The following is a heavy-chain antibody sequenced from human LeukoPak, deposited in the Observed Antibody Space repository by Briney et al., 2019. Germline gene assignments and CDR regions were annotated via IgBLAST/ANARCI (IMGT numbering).Heavy chain of an antibody. J-gene: IGHJ4*02. CDR3: ARERPSKCYFDY. Sequence: ASVKVSCKASGHTFINYYVHWVRQAPGQGPEYMGIINPSAGNTNYAQKFQGRITMTRDTSTTTVYMELSSLVSEDTAVYYCARERPSKCYFDYWGQGTLVTVSS. CDR1: GHTFINYY. V-gene: IGHV1-46*01. CDR2: INPSAGNT.